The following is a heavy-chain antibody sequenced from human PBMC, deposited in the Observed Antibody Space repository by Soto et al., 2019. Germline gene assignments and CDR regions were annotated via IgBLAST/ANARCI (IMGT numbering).Heavy chain of an antibody. J-gene: IGHJ3*02. Sequence: QVQLVQSGAEVKKPGASVKVSCKASGYTFTSYYMHWVRQAPGQGLEWMGIINPSGGSTSYAQKFQGIVTMTRDTSTSTVYMELSSLRSEDTAVYYCARDLRGCSGGSCSPRPDAFDIWGQGTMVTVSS. CDR2: INPSGGST. V-gene: IGHV1-46*03. D-gene: IGHD2-15*01. CDR1: GYTFTSYY. CDR3: ARDLRGCSGGSCSPRPDAFDI.